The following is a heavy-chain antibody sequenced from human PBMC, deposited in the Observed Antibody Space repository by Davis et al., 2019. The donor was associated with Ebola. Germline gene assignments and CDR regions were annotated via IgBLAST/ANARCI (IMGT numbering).Heavy chain of an antibody. Sequence: PGGSLRLSCAASGFTFSSYWMSWIRQAPGKGLEWVSYISSSSSYTNYADSVKGRFTISRDNAKNSLYLQMNSLRAEDTAVYYCARGRYSDGMDVWGQGTTVTVSS. CDR1: GFTFSSYW. J-gene: IGHJ6*02. CDR3: ARGRYSDGMDV. V-gene: IGHV3-11*06. CDR2: ISSSSSYT. D-gene: IGHD5-18*01.